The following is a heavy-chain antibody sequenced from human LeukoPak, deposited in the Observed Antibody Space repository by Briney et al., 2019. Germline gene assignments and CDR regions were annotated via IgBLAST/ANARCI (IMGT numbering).Heavy chain of an antibody. CDR2: INPNSGGT. V-gene: IGHV1-2*02. J-gene: IGHJ4*02. Sequence: ASVKVSCKASGYTFTGYYMHWVRQAPGQGLEWMGWINPNSGGTNYAQKFQGRVTMTRDTSISTAYMELSRLRSDDTAVYYCARDLLLWFGELLSPFDYWGQGTLVTVSS. D-gene: IGHD3-10*01. CDR1: GYTFTGYY. CDR3: ARDLLLWFGELLSPFDY.